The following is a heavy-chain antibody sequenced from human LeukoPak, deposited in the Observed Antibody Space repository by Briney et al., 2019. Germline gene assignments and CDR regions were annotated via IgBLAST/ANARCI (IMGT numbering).Heavy chain of an antibody. J-gene: IGHJ6*03. CDR3: ARSSHSIAARPLEPYRHYYYYMDV. Sequence: SVKVSCKASGGTFSSYAISWVRQAPGQGLEWMGGIIPIFGTANYAQKFQGRVTITADESTSTAYMELSSLRSEDTAVYYCARSSHSIAARPLEPYRHYYYYMDVWGKGTTVTVSS. CDR1: GGTFSSYA. D-gene: IGHD6-6*01. CDR2: IIPIFGTA. V-gene: IGHV1-69*13.